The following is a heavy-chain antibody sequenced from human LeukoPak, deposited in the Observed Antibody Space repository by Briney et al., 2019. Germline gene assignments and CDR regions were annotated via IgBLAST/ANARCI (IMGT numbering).Heavy chain of an antibody. CDR2: ISYDGSNK. D-gene: IGHD3-3*01. J-gene: IGHJ5*02. CDR1: GFTFSSYA. CDR3: ARLRTFGVVTLLYNWFDP. Sequence: PGGSLRLSCAASGFTFSSYAMHWVRQAPGKGLEWVAVISYDGSNKYYADSVKGRFTISRDNSKNTLYLQMNSLRAEDTAVYYCARLRTFGVVTLLYNWFDPWGQGTLVTVSS. V-gene: IGHV3-30-3*01.